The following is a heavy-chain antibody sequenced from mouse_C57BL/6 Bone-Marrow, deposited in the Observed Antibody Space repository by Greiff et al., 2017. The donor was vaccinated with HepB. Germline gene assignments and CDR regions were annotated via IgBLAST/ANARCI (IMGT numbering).Heavy chain of an antibody. CDR1: GFNIKDDY. V-gene: IGHV14-4*01. D-gene: IGHD3-3*01. CDR2: IDPENGDT. J-gene: IGHJ3*01. CDR3: TTGWAWFAY. Sequence: EVQLQQSGAELVRPGASVKLSCTASGFNIKDDYMHWVKQRPEQGLEWIGRIDPENGDTEYASKFQGKATITADTSSNTAYLQLSSLTSEDTAVYYCTTGWAWFAYWGQGTLVTVSA.